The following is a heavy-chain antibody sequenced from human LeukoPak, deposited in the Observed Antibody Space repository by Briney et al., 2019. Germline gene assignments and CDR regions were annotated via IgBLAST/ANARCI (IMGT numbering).Heavy chain of an antibody. CDR1: GFTFSDYG. V-gene: IGHV3-33*01. CDR2: IWCDGSNK. Sequence: QPGRSLRLSCAASGFTFSDYGMHWVRQAPGKGLEWVAVIWCDGSNKYYADSVKGRFTISRDNSKNTLYLQMNSLRAEDTAVYYCARNYVGHYGYRGIVDYWGQGTLVIVSS. D-gene: IGHD5-18*01. J-gene: IGHJ4*02. CDR3: ARNYVGHYGYRGIVDY.